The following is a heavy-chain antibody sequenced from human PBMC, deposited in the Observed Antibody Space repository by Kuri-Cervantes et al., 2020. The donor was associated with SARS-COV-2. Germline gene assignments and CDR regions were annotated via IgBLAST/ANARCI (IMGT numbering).Heavy chain of an antibody. CDR1: GYSFTSYW. CDR3: ARPRGGSSWSRDAFDI. D-gene: IGHD6-13*01. Sequence: GGSLRLSCKGSGYSFTSYWIGWVRQMPGKGLEWMGIIYPGDSDTRYSPSFQGQVTISADKSISTAYLQWSSLKASDTAMYYCARPRGGSSWSRDAFDIWGQGRMVTVSS. V-gene: IGHV5-51*01. CDR2: IYPGDSDT. J-gene: IGHJ3*02.